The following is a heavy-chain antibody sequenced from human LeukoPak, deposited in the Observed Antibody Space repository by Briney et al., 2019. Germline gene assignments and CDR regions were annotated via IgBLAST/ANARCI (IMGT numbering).Heavy chain of an antibody. CDR3: ARTGRFLEWLPDAFDI. CDR2: ISAYNGNT. V-gene: IGHV1-18*01. Sequence: ASVKVSCKASGYTFTSYGISWVRQAPGQGLEWMGWISAYNGNTNYAQKLQGRVTMTTDTSTSTAYMELRSLRSDDTAVYYCARTGRFLEWLPDAFDIWGQGTMVTVSS. J-gene: IGHJ3*02. CDR1: GYTFTSYG. D-gene: IGHD3-3*01.